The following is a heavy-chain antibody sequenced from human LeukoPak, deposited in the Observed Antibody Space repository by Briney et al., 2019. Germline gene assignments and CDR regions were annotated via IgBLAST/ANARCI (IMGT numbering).Heavy chain of an antibody. CDR1: GYSFISYW. V-gene: IGHV5-51*01. Sequence: GEFLKISCKASGYSFISYWIGWVRQMPGKGQEWRAIIYPGDTDARYSPSLQGQVTVSADKSISTAYLQWSSLKAPDTAMYYCARSKSGSGSYGDGPWGQGTLVTVSS. D-gene: IGHD3-10*01. CDR3: ARSKSGSGSYGDGP. J-gene: IGHJ5*02. CDR2: IYPGDTDA.